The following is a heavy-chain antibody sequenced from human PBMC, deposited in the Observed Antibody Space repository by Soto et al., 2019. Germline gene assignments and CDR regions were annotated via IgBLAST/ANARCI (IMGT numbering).Heavy chain of an antibody. CDR2: ISAYNGNT. J-gene: IGHJ3*02. CDR3: ARVSGGGDAFDI. Sequence: SVKVSCTASGYIITRYGIAWARQAPGQGLEWMGWISAYNGNTNYAQKLQGRVTMTTDTSTSTAYMELRSLRSDDTAVYYCARVSGGGDAFDIWGQGTMVTVSS. D-gene: IGHD2-15*01. CDR1: GYIITRYG. V-gene: IGHV1-18*01.